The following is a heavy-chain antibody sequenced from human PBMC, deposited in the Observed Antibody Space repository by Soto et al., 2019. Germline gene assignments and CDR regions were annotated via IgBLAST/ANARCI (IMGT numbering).Heavy chain of an antibody. J-gene: IGHJ3*02. D-gene: IGHD2-2*01. V-gene: IGHV3-30*03. CDR1: GFTFSSYG. CDR3: ARVVPAAMYAFDI. CDR2: ISYDGSNK. Sequence: GGSLRLSCAASGFTFSSYGMHWVRQAPGKGLEWVAVISYDGSNKYYADSVKGRFTISRDNSKNTLYLQMNSLRAEDTAVYYCARVVPAAMYAFDIWGQGTMVTVSS.